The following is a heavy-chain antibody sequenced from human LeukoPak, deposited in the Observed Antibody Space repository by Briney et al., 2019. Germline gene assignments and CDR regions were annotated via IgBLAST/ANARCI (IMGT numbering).Heavy chain of an antibody. J-gene: IGHJ5*02. CDR1: GGTFSSYA. CDR2: IIPIFGTA. CDR3: ARGEEEAYCSSTSCYTNWFDP. V-gene: IGHV1-69*01. Sequence: ASVKVSCKASGGTFSSYAISWVRQAPGQGLEWMGGIIPIFGTANYAQKFQGRVTITADESTSTAYMELSSLRSEDTAMYYCARGEEEAYCSSTSCYTNWFDPWGQGTLVTVSS. D-gene: IGHD2-2*02.